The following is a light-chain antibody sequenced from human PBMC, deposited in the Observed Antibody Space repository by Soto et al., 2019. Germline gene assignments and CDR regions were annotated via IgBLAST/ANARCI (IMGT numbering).Light chain of an antibody. CDR2: KAS. CDR1: QSISYW. J-gene: IGKJ5*01. CDR3: QQYNSYSYT. Sequence: DIQMTQSPSTLSASVGDRVTITCRASQSISYWLAWYQQKPGKAPKLLIYKASSLESGVPSRFSGSGSGTEFTLTISSLQPDDFATYYCQQYNSYSYTFGRGTRLEIK. V-gene: IGKV1-5*03.